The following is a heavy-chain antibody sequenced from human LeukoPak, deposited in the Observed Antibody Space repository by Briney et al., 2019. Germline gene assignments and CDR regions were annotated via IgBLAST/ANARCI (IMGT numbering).Heavy chain of an antibody. J-gene: IGHJ4*02. V-gene: IGHV3-15*01. CDR3: TTERAYYFDY. CDR2: IKSKTDGGTT. Sequence: GGSLRLSCAASGFTFSSYAMSWVRQAPGKGLEWVGRIKSKTDGGTTDYAAPVKGRFTISRDDSKNTLYLQMNSLKTEDTAVYYCTTERAYYFDYWGQGTLVTVSS. CDR1: GFTFSSYA.